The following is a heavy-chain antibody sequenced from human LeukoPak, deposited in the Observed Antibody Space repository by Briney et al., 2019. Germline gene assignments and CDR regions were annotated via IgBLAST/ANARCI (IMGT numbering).Heavy chain of an antibody. CDR3: ARAQRGIQLWLLWFDP. J-gene: IGHJ5*02. Sequence: SETLSLTCNVSGGSISSYYWSWIRQPPGKGLEWIGYIYYSGSTNYNPSLKSRVTISVDTSKNQFSLKLSSVTAADTAVYYCARAQRGIQLWLLWFDPWGQGTLVTVSS. CDR2: IYYSGST. CDR1: GGSISSYY. D-gene: IGHD5-18*01. V-gene: IGHV4-59*01.